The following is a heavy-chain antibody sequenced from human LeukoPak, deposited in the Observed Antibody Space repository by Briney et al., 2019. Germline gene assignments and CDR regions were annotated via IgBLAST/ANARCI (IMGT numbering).Heavy chain of an antibody. D-gene: IGHD2-15*01. J-gene: IGHJ4*02. CDR3: AGDYADCSGGSCYSGPSFL. CDR2: IYHSGST. Sequence: SETLSLTCTVSGYSISSGYYWGWIRRPPGRGLEWIGSIYHSGSTYYNPSLKSRVTISVDTSKDQFSLKLSSVTAADTAVYYCAGDYADCSGGSCYSGPSFLWGQGTLVTVSS. V-gene: IGHV4-38-2*02. CDR1: GYSISSGYY.